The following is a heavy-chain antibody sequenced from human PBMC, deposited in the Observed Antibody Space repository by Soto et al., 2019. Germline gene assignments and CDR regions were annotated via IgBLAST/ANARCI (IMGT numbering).Heavy chain of an antibody. V-gene: IGHV3-48*02. Sequence: EVQLVESGGGMVQPGGARRVSCAASGFTLSSYSMHWVRQAPGKVLEWVSYISGSGGTIYYADSGKGRFTISRDNAKHSLSVQMNSLRDEDTAVYFCARETGLRSSGWSYYVDCWGQGTRVTVSS. CDR3: ARETGLRSSGWSYYVDC. CDR1: GFTLSSYS. D-gene: IGHD6-19*01. J-gene: IGHJ4*02. CDR2: ISGSGGTI.